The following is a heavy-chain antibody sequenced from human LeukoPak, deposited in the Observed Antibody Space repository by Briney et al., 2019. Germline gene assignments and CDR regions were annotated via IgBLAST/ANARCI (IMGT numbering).Heavy chain of an antibody. Sequence: GGSLRLSCAASGFTVSSNYMSWVRQAPGKGLEWVSVIYSGGSTYYADSVKGRFTISRDNSKNTLYLQMKSLRAGDTPVYFCVRERASKYLMDVWVKGTTVAVSS. D-gene: IGHD2-2*01. V-gene: IGHV3-53*01. J-gene: IGHJ6*03. CDR3: VRERASKYLMDV. CDR2: IYSGGST. CDR1: GFTVSSNY.